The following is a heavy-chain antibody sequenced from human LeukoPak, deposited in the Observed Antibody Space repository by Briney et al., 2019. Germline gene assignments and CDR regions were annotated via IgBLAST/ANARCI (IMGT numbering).Heavy chain of an antibody. Sequence: SETLSLTCAVYGGSFSGYYWSWIRQPPGKGLEWIGEINHSGSTNYNPSLKSRVTISVDTSKNQFSLKLSSVTAADTAVYYCASRNDYSNFQYNWFDPWGQGTLVTVSS. J-gene: IGHJ5*02. CDR1: GGSFSGYY. CDR2: INHSGST. V-gene: IGHV4-34*01. CDR3: ASRNDYSNFQYNWFDP. D-gene: IGHD4-11*01.